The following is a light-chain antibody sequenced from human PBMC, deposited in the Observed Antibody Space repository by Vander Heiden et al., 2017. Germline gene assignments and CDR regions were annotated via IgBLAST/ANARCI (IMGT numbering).Light chain of an antibody. CDR3: SSYTSTSTGV. J-gene: IGLJ1*01. CDR2: DVS. CDR1: SSDVGGYKF. V-gene: IGLV2-14*03. Sequence: QSALTQPASVSGSPGQSITISCTGTSSDVGGYKFVSWYQQHPGKAPKLMIYDVSKRPSGVSNRFSGSKSGNTASLTISGLQAEDEADYYCSSYTSTSTGVFGTGTKVTVL.